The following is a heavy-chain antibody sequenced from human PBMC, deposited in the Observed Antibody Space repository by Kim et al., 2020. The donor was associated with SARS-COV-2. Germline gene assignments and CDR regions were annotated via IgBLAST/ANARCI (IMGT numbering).Heavy chain of an antibody. J-gene: IGHJ2*01. CDR2: ISSSSSYI. Sequence: GGSLRLSCAGSGFTFSTYSINWVRQAPGKGLEWVSGISSSSSYIYYADSVKGRFTISRDNAQNSLHLQMNSLRVEDTAVYYCARDPRSSGSYRGYFDLWG. D-gene: IGHD6-19*01. CDR3: ARDPRSSGSYRGYFDL. CDR1: GFTFSTYS. V-gene: IGHV3-21*06.